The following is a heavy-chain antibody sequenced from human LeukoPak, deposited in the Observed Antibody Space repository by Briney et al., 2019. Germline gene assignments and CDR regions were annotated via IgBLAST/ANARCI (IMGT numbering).Heavy chain of an antibody. D-gene: IGHD3-22*01. CDR2: IYYSGST. Sequence: SETLSLTCTVSGGSISSYYWSWIRQPPGKGLEWIGYIYYSGSTNYNPSLKSRVTISVDTSKNQFSLKLSSVTAADTAVYYCARDLDSSGHSDYWGQGTLVTVSS. V-gene: IGHV4-59*01. CDR3: ARDLDSSGHSDY. J-gene: IGHJ4*02. CDR1: GGSISSYY.